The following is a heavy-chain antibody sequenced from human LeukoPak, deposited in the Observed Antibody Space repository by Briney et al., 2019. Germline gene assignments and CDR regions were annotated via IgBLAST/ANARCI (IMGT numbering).Heavy chain of an antibody. Sequence: PGGSLRLSCAASGFTFSSYAMSWVRQAPGKGLEWVSAISGSGGSTYYADSVKGRFTISRDNSKNTLYLQMNSLRAEDTAVYYCAKGIEYSSSSSYDCWGQGTLVTVSS. J-gene: IGHJ4*02. CDR1: GFTFSSYA. CDR3: AKGIEYSSSSSYDC. CDR2: ISGSGGST. V-gene: IGHV3-23*01. D-gene: IGHD6-13*01.